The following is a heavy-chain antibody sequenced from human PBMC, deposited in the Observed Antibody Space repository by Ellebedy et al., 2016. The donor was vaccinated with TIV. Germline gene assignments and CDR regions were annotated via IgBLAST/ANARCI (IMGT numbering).Heavy chain of an antibody. CDR1: GFTFSTYW. J-gene: IGHJ4*02. D-gene: IGHD1-1*01. CDR3: ARAVSTGTVDY. V-gene: IGHV3-7*04. Sequence: GESLKISCAASGFTFSTYWMSWVRQAPGKGLEWVANIKYDGSEEYYVDSVDGRFTISRDNSKNSLFLQMNSLRVEDTAMYFCARAVSTGTVDYWGQGTLVIVSS. CDR2: IKYDGSEE.